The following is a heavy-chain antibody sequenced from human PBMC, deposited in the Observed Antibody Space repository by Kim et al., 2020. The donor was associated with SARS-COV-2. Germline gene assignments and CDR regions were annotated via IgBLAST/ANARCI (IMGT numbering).Heavy chain of an antibody. CDR1: GGSISSYY. V-gene: IGHV4-59*08. Sequence: SETLSLTCTVSGGSISSYYWSWIRQPPGKGLEWIGYIYYSGSTNYNPSLKSRVTISVDTSKNQFSLKLSSVTAADTAVYYCARRRGRGSGYGYYYYHMDVWGKGTTVTVSS. D-gene: IGHD3-22*01. CDR2: IYYSGST. CDR3: ARRRGRGSGYGYYYYHMDV. J-gene: IGHJ6*03.